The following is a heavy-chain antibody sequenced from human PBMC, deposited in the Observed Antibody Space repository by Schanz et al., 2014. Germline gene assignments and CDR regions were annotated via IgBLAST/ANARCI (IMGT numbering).Heavy chain of an antibody. Sequence: EVQLVESGGGLVKPGGSLRLSCVASGFPFSTYSIHWVRQAPGKGLEWVSYIRSDNNYIYYADSVKGRFTISRDNAKNSLFLQMNSLTAGDTAVYYCVREDMVRGIRAFDIWGQGTMVTVSS. CDR2: IRSDNNYI. CDR1: GFPFSTYS. V-gene: IGHV3-21*01. D-gene: IGHD3-10*01. J-gene: IGHJ3*02. CDR3: VREDMVRGIRAFDI.